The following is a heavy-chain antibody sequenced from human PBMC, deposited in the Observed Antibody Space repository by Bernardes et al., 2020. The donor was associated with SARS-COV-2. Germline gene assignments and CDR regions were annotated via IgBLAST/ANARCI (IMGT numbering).Heavy chain of an antibody. V-gene: IGHV3-23*01. J-gene: IGHJ4*02. CDR2: ISTSGGRT. CDR1: GFPFISFA. CDR3: AKPGTDY. Sequence: GGSLRLSCAASGFPFISFAMSWVRQAPGKGLEWVSVISTSGGRTNYADSVKGRFTISRDNSKNTLFLQINSLRAEDTAVYYCAKPGTDYWGQGTLVTVSS. D-gene: IGHD1-1*01.